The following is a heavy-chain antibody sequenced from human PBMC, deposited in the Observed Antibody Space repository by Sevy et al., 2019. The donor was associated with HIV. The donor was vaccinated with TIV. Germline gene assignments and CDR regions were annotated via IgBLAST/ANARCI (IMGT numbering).Heavy chain of an antibody. V-gene: IGHV3-30-3*01. J-gene: IGHJ5*02. Sequence: GGSLRLSCAASGFTFSSYAMHWVRQAPGKGLEWVAVISCDGSNKSYADSVKGRFTISRDNSKNTLYLQMNSLRAEDTAVYYCARDPRIFITMVRGVINSWLDPWGQGTLVTVSS. CDR3: ARDPRIFITMVRGVINSWLDP. D-gene: IGHD3-10*01. CDR2: ISCDGSNK. CDR1: GFTFSSYA.